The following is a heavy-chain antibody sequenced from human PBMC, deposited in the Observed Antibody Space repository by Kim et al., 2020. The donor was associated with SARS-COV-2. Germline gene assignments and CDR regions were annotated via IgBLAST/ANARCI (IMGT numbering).Heavy chain of an antibody. D-gene: IGHD3-22*01. CDR1: GFTFSSYG. Sequence: GGSLRLSCAASGFTFSSYGMHWVRQAPGKGLEWVAVISYDGSNKYYADSVKGRFTISRDNSKNTLYLQMNSLRAEDTAVYYCATPLYYYDSSGYSPVDY. J-gene: IGHJ4*01. CDR2: ISYDGSNK. V-gene: IGHV3-33*05. CDR3: ATPLYYYDSSGYSPVDY.